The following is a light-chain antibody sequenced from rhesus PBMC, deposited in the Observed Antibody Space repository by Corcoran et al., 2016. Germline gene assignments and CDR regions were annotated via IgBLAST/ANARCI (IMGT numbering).Light chain of an antibody. CDR2: AAS. CDR3: LQHNSYPFT. CDR1: QGISSY. J-gene: IGKJ3*01. V-gene: IGKV1-28*01. Sequence: DIQMTQSPSSLSASVGDTVTITCRASQGISSYLNWFQQKPGKAPKLLFYAASSLESGVPSRFSGSGSGTEFTLTINSLQPEDFAAYYCLQHNSYPFTFGPGTKLDIK.